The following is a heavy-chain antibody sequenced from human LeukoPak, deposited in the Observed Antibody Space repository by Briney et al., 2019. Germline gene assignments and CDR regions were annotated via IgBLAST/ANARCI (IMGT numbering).Heavy chain of an antibody. CDR3: ASGGVYGGKHLQQSPDAFDI. CDR1: GYTFTSYG. J-gene: IGHJ3*02. D-gene: IGHD4-23*01. Sequence: GASVKVSCKASGYTFTSYGISWVRQAPGQGLEWMGWISAYNGNTNYAQELQGRVTMTTDTSTSTAYMELRSLRSDDTAVYYCASGGVYGGKHLQQSPDAFDIWGQGTMVTVSS. V-gene: IGHV1-18*01. CDR2: ISAYNGNT.